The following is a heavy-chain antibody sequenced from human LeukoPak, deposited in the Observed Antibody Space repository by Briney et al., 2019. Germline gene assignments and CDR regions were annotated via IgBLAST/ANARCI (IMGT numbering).Heavy chain of an antibody. CDR1: GFTFSSYW. CDR3: ARAPDVSFDAFDI. Sequence: GGSLRLSCAASGFTFSSYWMHWVRQAPGKGLEWVSYISSSGSTIYYADSVKGRFTISRDNAKNSLYLQMNSLRAEDTAVYYCARAPDVSFDAFDIWGQGTMVTVSS. J-gene: IGHJ3*02. D-gene: IGHD5/OR15-5a*01. V-gene: IGHV3-48*04. CDR2: ISSSGSTI.